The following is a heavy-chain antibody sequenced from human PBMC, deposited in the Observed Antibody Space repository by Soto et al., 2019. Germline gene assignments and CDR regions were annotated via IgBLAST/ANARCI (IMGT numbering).Heavy chain of an antibody. V-gene: IGHV1-69*02. J-gene: IGHJ4*02. D-gene: IGHD2-2*02. CDR3: AMEYCSSTSCYRDY. CDR2: IIPILGIE. Sequence: QVQLVQSGAEVKKPGSSVKVSCKASGGTFSSYTISWVRQAPGQGLEWMGRIIPILGIENYAQKFQGRVTITADKSTITAYMELSSLRSEATAVYYCAMEYCSSTSCYRDYWCQGTLFTVSS. CDR1: GGTFSSYT.